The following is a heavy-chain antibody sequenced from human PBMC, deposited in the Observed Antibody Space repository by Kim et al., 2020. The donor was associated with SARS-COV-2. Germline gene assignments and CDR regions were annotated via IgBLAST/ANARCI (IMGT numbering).Heavy chain of an antibody. D-gene: IGHD3-10*01. J-gene: IGHJ4*02. V-gene: IGHV4-39*01. Sequence: PTLKSRIPISVDASKNQFSLKLSSVTAADTAVYYCARRGITMVRGGFDYWGQGTLVTVSS. CDR3: ARRGITMVRGGFDY.